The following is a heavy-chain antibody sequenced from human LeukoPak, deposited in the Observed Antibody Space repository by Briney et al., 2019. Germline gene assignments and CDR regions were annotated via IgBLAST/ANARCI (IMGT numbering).Heavy chain of an antibody. V-gene: IGHV3-30-3*01. CDR1: GFTFSPYA. Sequence: GRSLRLSCAASGFTFSPYAMHWVRQAPGKGLEWVAVISYDGSNTYYADSVKGRFTISRDNSKNTLYLQMNSLRAEDTTVYYCARDSGGGGTIYGLFDTWGQGSLVTVSS. CDR2: ISYDGSNT. D-gene: IGHD3-3*01. J-gene: IGHJ4*02. CDR3: ARDSGGGGTIYGLFDT.